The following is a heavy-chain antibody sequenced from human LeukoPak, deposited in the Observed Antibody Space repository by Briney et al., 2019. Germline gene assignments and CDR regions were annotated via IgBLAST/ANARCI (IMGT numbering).Heavy chain of an antibody. V-gene: IGHV4-59*11. CDR3: ARALASERLPYFYY. CDR1: GGSIRSHY. CDR2: IPCNGST. J-gene: IGHJ4*02. D-gene: IGHD5-12*01. Sequence: SESLSLTRTVSGGSIRSHYWRWIRQPPGKGLEEIGYIPCNGSTNYTCSVESRVTMSVGTSTARYSRKLNSTTAADTAVYYCARALASERLPYFYYWGQGNLVTVSS.